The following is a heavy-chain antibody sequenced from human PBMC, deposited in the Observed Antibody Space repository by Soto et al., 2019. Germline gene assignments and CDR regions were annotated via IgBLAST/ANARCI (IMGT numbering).Heavy chain of an antibody. J-gene: IGHJ4*02. Sequence: QVQLVQSGAEVKKPWASVKVSCKASGYTFTSYGISWVRQAPGQGLEWMGWISAYTGNTNYAQKLQGRVTITTDTSKRTAYRELMSVKSDDTAVDYCARDGESTDPTQPDYLGQVTLVTVSS. CDR3: ARDGESTDPTQPDY. CDR2: ISAYTGNT. D-gene: IGHD3-10*01. CDR1: GYTFTSYG. V-gene: IGHV1-18*01.